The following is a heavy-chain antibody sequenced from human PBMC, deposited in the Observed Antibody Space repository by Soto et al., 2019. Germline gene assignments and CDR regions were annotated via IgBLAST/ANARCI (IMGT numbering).Heavy chain of an antibody. CDR3: ARGIVVVTAAYHGLGG. D-gene: IGHD2-2*01. CDR1: FQFRSFV. V-gene: IGHV3-33*01. Sequence: FQFRSFVMHLVSTEKGTGLEWVAVIWYDGSKKYYADSVKGRFTISRDNSKNTLYLQMNSLRAEDTAVYYCARGIVVVTAAYHGLGGWGQATTVT. CDR2: IWYDGSKK. J-gene: IGHJ6*02.